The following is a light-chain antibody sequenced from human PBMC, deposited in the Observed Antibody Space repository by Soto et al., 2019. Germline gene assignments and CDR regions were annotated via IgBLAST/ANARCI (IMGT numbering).Light chain of an antibody. V-gene: IGKV1-39*01. CDR2: GAS. CDR3: QQSYTAPYT. Sequence: DIQMTPSPSSLSASVGDGVSLTCRASRSISNYLNWYQQKPGRAPKLLISGASSLQRGVPSRFSGSGSGTTFTLTITSLQPDDFAIYFCQQSYTAPYTFGPGTKVDIK. J-gene: IGKJ3*01. CDR1: RSISNY.